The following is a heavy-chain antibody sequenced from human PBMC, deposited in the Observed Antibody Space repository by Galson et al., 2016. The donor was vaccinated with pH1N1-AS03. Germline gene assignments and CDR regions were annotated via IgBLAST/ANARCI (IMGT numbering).Heavy chain of an antibody. D-gene: IGHD3-3*01. V-gene: IGHV3-15*01. J-gene: IGHJ3*02. CDR3: AREDFWDGFDI. Sequence: SLRLSCAASGFTFSNSWMSWVRQAPGKGLEWVARIKDKSEGGTTDYAAPVKGRFTIARDDSKNMLYLQMNSLKTEDTAVYFCAREDFWDGFDIWGHGTTVSVSS. CDR2: IKDKSEGGTT. CDR1: GFTFSNSW.